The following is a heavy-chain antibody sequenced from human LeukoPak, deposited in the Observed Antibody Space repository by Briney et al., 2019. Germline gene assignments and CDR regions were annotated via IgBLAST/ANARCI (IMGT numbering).Heavy chain of an antibody. CDR3: AKVGGIAAAGTYY. CDR1: GYTFSSYA. D-gene: IGHD6-13*01. Sequence: GGGLRLSCAASGYTFSSYAIHCVSQAPGRGRECVAVLSYDGSNKYYADSVKGRFTISRDNSKNTLYLQMNSLRAEGTAVYCGAKVGGIAAAGTYYWGQGTLVTVSS. J-gene: IGHJ4*02. CDR2: LSYDGSNK. V-gene: IGHV3-30-3*01.